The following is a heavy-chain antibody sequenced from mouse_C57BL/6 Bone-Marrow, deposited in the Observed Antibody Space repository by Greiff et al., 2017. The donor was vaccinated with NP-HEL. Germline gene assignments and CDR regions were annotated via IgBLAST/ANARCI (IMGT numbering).Heavy chain of an antibody. V-gene: IGHV14-2*01. CDR2: IDPEDGET. J-gene: IGHJ1*03. CDR1: GFNIKDYY. D-gene: IGHD1-1*01. Sequence: VQLQQSGAELVKPGASVKLSCTASGFNIKDYYMHWVKQRTEQGLEWIGRIDPEDGETKYAPKFQGKATITADTSSNTASLQLSSLTSEDTAVYYCARNYYGSSAQPSYWYFDVWGTGTTVTVSS. CDR3: ARNYYGSSAQPSYWYFDV.